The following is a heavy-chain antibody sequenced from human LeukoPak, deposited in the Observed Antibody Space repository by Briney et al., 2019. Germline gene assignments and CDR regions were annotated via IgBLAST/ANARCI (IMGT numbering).Heavy chain of an antibody. D-gene: IGHD6-13*01. CDR3: ARVLAAAGTVYYYYYGMDV. Sequence: ASVKVSCKASGYTFTGYYMHWVRQAPGQGLEWMGWINPNSGGTSYAQKSQGRVTMTRDTSISTAYMELSRLRSDDTAVYYCARVLAAAGTVYYYYYGMDVWGQGTTVTVSS. V-gene: IGHV1-2*02. CDR2: INPNSGGT. CDR1: GYTFTGYY. J-gene: IGHJ6*02.